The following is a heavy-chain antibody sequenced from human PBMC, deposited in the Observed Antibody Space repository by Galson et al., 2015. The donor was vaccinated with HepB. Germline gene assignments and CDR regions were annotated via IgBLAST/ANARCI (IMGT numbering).Heavy chain of an antibody. D-gene: IGHD3-10*01. J-gene: IGHJ2*01. CDR3: ARDPLEGGSGSNPHD. CDR1: GLTSSSYR. Sequence: SLRLSCAASGLTSSSYRMSCVRQAPGKGLEWVANIKEDGSEKYSVDSVKGRFTIPRDNAKKSLYLQMNSLRAEDTAVYYCARDPLEGGSGSNPHDWGRGTLVTVSS. CDR2: IKEDGSEK. V-gene: IGHV3-7*03.